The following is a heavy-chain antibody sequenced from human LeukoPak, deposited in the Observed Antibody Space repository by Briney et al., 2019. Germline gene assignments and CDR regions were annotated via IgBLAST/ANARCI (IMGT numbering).Heavy chain of an antibody. CDR3: ARAPEYDFWSGRKGWFDP. J-gene: IGHJ5*02. CDR2: IYYSGST. Sequence: PSQTLSLTCTVSGGSISSGGYYWSWIRQHPGKGLEWIGYIYYSGSTYYNPSLKSRVTISVDTSKNQFSLKLSSVTAADTAVYYCARAPEYDFWSGRKGWFDPWGQGTLVTVSS. V-gene: IGHV4-31*03. D-gene: IGHD3-3*01. CDR1: GGSISSGGYY.